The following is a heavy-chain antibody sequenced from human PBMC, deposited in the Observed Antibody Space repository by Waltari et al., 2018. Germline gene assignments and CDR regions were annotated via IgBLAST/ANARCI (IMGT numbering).Heavy chain of an antibody. D-gene: IGHD2-15*01. CDR3: ARLNRYCSGGSCYSGFDY. Sequence: QVQLQQWGAGLLKPSETLSLTCAVSGGSFSGSYWGWIRQPPGRGLEWIGEINHSGSTNYNPSLKSRVTISVDTSKNQFSLKLSSVTAADTAVYYCARLNRYCSGGSCYSGFDYWGQGTLVTVSS. CDR1: GGSFSGSY. V-gene: IGHV4-34*01. J-gene: IGHJ4*02. CDR2: INHSGST.